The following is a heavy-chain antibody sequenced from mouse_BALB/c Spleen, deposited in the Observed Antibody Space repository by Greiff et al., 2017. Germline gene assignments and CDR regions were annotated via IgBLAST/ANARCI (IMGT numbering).Heavy chain of an antibody. CDR2: ISYSGST. J-gene: IGHJ3*01. V-gene: IGHV3-2*02. D-gene: IGHD1-2*01. CDR1: GYSITSDYA. Sequence: VQLKESGPGLVKPSQSLSLTCTVTGYSITSDYAWNWIRQFPGNKLEWMGYISYSGSTSYNPSLKSRISITRDTSKNQFFLQLNSVTTEDTATYYCARGGGDTTATWFAYWGQGTLVTVSA. CDR3: ARGGGDTTATWFAY.